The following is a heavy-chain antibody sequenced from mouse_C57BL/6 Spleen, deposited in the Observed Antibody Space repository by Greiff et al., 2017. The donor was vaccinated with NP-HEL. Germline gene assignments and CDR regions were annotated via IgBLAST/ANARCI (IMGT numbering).Heavy chain of an antibody. CDR2: IHPNSGST. CDR3: ANDGYPPYAMDY. D-gene: IGHD2-3*01. CDR1: GYTFTSYW. J-gene: IGHJ4*01. V-gene: IGHV1-64*01. Sequence: VQLQQSGAELVKPGASVKLSCKASGYTFTSYWMHWVKQRPGQGLEWIGMIHPNSGSTNYNEKFKSKATLTVDKSSSTAYMQLSSLTSEDSAVYYCANDGYPPYAMDYWGQGTSVTVSS.